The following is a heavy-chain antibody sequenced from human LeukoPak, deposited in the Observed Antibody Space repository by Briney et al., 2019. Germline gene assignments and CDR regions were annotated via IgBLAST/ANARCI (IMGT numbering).Heavy chain of an antibody. D-gene: IGHD3-22*01. CDR1: GFTFSSYA. CDR2: ISGSGGST. Sequence: GGSLRLSCAASGFTFSSYAMSWVRQAPGKGLEWVSTISGSGGSTYYADSVKGRFTISRDNSKNTLYLQMNSLRAEDTAVYYCARLDYYDSSGAFDIWGQGTMVTVSS. V-gene: IGHV3-23*01. J-gene: IGHJ3*02. CDR3: ARLDYYDSSGAFDI.